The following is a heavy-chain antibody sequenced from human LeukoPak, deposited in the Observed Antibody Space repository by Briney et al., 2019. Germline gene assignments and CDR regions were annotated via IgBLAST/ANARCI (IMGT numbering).Heavy chain of an antibody. J-gene: IGHJ4*02. CDR1: GFTFSSYG. CDR3: AKDRDYDFWSGYPLHGDLDY. D-gene: IGHD3-3*01. CDR2: ISGSGGST. Sequence: PGGSLRLSCAASGFTFSSYGMHWVRQAPGKGLEWVSAISGSGGSTYYADSVKGRFTISRDNSKNTLYLQMNSLRAEDTAVYYCAKDRDYDFWSGYPLHGDLDYWGQGTLVTVSS. V-gene: IGHV3-23*01.